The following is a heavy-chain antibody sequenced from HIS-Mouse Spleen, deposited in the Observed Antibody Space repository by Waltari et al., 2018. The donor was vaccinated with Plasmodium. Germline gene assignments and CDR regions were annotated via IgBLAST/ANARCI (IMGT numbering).Heavy chain of an antibody. CDR2: IYYSGST. D-gene: IGHD5-18*01. Sequence: QVQLQESGPGLVKPSETLSLTCTVSGGSISSFYWSWIRQPPGKGLEWIGYIYYSGSTNDNPALKSRVTISVDTSKNQCSLKLSAGTAADTAVYYCARLRYSYGYLDYWGQGTLVTVSS. CDR3: ARLRYSYGYLDY. CDR1: GGSISSFY. V-gene: IGHV4-59*08. J-gene: IGHJ4*02.